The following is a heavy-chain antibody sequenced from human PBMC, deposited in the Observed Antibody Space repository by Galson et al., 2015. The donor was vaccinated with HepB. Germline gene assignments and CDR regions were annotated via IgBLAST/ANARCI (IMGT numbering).Heavy chain of an antibody. D-gene: IGHD6-13*01. Sequence: SLRLSCAASGFTFSSYSMNWVRQAPGKGLEWVSYISSSSSTIYYADSVKGRFTISRDNAKNSLYLQMNSLRAEDTAVYYCARDWAAAGFGPADAFDIWGQGTMVTVSS. V-gene: IGHV3-48*01. CDR3: ARDWAAAGFGPADAFDI. CDR2: ISSSSSTI. J-gene: IGHJ3*02. CDR1: GFTFSSYS.